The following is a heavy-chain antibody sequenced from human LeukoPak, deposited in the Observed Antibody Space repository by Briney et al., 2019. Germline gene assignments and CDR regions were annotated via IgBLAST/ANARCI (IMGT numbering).Heavy chain of an antibody. CDR2: IYSGGST. D-gene: IGHD3-10*01. CDR3: AMAIYGSGFYGMDV. V-gene: IGHV3-66*01. Sequence: GGSLRLSCAASGFTVSSNYMSWVRQAPGKGLEWVSVIYSGGSTYYADSVKGRFTISRDNSKNTLYLQMNSLRAEDTAVYYCAMAIYGSGFYGMDVWGQGTTVTVSS. CDR1: GFTVSSNY. J-gene: IGHJ6*02.